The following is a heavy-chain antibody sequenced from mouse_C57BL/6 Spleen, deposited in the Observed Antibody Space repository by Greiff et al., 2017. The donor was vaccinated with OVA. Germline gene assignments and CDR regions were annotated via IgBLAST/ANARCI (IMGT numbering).Heavy chain of an antibody. CDR3: AKHIYDGYPFAY. J-gene: IGHJ3*01. CDR2: IWGGGST. Sequence: VQWVESGPGLVAPSQSLSITCTVSGFSLTSYGVDWVRQPPGQGLEWLGVIWGGGSTNYNSALMSRLSISKDNSKSQAFLKMNRLQTDDTAMYYCAKHIYDGYPFAYWGQGTLVTVSA. D-gene: IGHD2-3*01. CDR1: GFSLTSYG. V-gene: IGHV2-9*01.